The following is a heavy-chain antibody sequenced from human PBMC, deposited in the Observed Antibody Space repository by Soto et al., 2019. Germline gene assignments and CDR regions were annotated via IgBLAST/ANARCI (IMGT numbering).Heavy chain of an antibody. J-gene: IGHJ3*02. CDR2: ISSNGDST. CDR3: VKYYYGSSGYYGLNAFDI. Sequence: GGTLRLSCLASRFTFSSYAMHWVRQAPGKGLEYVSSISSNGDSTYYADSVKGRFTISRDNSKNTMYLQMSSLRAEDTAVYYCVKYYYGSSGYYGLNAFDIWGQGTMVTVSS. D-gene: IGHD3-22*01. V-gene: IGHV3-64D*06. CDR1: RFTFSSYA.